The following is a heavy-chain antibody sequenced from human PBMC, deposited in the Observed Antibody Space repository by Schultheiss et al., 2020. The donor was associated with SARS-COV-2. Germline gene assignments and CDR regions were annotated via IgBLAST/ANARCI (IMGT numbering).Heavy chain of an antibody. CDR3: ARDGPWDGGKATPYFQH. D-gene: IGHD2-15*01. CDR1: GFTFSSYS. J-gene: IGHJ1*01. Sequence: GGSLRLSCAASGFTFSSYSMNWVRQAPGKGLEWVSYISSSSSTIYYADSVKGRFTISRDNAKNSLYLQMNSLRDEDTAVYYCARDGPWDGGKATPYFQHWGQGTLVTVSS. CDR2: ISSSSSTI. V-gene: IGHV3-48*02.